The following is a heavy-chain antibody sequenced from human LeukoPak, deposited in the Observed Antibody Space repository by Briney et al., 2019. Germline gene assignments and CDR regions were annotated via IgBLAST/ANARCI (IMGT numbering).Heavy chain of an antibody. CDR3: ARSSGSYFYPTVYYYYGMDV. V-gene: IGHV1-69*01. Sequence: GSSVKVSCKASGGTFSSYAISWVRQAPGQGLEWMGGIIPIFGTANYVQKFQGRVTITADESTSTAYMELSSLRSEDTAVYYCARSSGSYFYPTVYYYYGMDVWGQGTTVTVSS. CDR1: GGTFSSYA. D-gene: IGHD1-26*01. J-gene: IGHJ6*02. CDR2: IIPIFGTA.